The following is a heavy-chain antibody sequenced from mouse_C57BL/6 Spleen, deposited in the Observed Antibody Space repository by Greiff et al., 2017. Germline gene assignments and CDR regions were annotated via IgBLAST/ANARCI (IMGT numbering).Heavy chain of an antibody. Sequence: VQGVESGPELVKPGASVKISCKASGYAFSSSWMNWVKQRPGKGLEWIGRIYPGDGDTNYNGKFKGKATLTADKSSSTAYMQLSSLTSEDSAVYFCARDDYDGTCYAMDYWGQGTSVTVSS. D-gene: IGHD2-4*01. CDR3: ARDDYDGTCYAMDY. CDR1: GYAFSSSW. J-gene: IGHJ4*01. V-gene: IGHV1-82*01. CDR2: IYPGDGDT.